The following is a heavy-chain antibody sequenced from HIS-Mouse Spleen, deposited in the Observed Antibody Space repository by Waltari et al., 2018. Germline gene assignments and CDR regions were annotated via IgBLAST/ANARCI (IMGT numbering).Heavy chain of an antibody. CDR3: EGVYGSGSYYFDY. CDR2: ISYDGSNK. J-gene: IGHJ4*02. CDR1: GVPFGSDG. Sequence: QVQLVESGGGVVQPGRSLRRSCAASGVPFGSDGMHWVRQAPGKGLEWVAVISYDGSNKYYADSVKGRFTISRDNSKNTLYLQMNSLRAEDTAVYYCEGVYGSGSYYFDYWGQGTLVTVSS. V-gene: IGHV3-30*03. D-gene: IGHD3-10*01.